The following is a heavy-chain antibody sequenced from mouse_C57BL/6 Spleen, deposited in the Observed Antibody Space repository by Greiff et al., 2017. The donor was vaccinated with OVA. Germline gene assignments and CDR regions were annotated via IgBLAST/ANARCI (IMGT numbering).Heavy chain of an antibody. J-gene: IGHJ2*01. CDR3: ARSAGNYVKRLDY. V-gene: IGHV1-80*01. Sequence: QVQLQQSGAELVKPGASVKISCKASGYAFSSYWMNWVKQRPGKGLEWIGQIYPGDGDTNYNGKFKGKATLTADKSSSTAYMQLSSLTSEDSAVYFYARSAGNYVKRLDYWGQGTTLTVSS. CDR1: GYAFSSYW. D-gene: IGHD2-1*01. CDR2: IYPGDGDT.